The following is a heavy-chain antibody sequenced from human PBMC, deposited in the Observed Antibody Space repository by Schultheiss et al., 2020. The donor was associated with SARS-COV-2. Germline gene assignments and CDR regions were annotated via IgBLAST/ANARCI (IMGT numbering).Heavy chain of an antibody. CDR3: ARATDADWFDP. CDR1: GGSISSSN. J-gene: IGHJ5*02. Sequence: LSLTCAVSGGSISSSNWWSWVRQAPGKGLEWVSHITGSGGTIFYANSVKGRFTISRDNAKNSLYLQMNSLRAEDTAVYYCARATDADWFDPWGQGTLVTVSS. CDR2: ITGSGGTI. V-gene: IGHV3-48*03.